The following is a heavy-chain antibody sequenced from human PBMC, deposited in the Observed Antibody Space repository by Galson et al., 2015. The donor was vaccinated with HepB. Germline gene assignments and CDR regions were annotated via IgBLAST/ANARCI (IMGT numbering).Heavy chain of an antibody. Sequence: SLRLSCAASGFTFNTYAMTWVRQTPGKGLEWVSTITNSGDYTYYADSVKGRFTISRDNSKNTLYLRMNSLRAEDTALYYCAKGRYSGTRYGMDVWGQGTTVTVSS. CDR3: AKGRYSGTRYGMDV. CDR2: ITNSGDYT. J-gene: IGHJ6*02. V-gene: IGHV3-23*01. CDR1: GFTFNTYA. D-gene: IGHD1-26*01.